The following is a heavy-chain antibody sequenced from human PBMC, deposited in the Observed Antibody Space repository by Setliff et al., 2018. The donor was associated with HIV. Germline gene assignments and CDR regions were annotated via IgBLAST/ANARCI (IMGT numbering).Heavy chain of an antibody. CDR2: THYSESS. Sequence: SETLSLTCTISGGFISNHYWNWIRQPPGKGLEWIGSTHYSESSYYSPTLTSRVTITIDTCKNQFSLKLSSITAADTAVYYYARDVGLCGVDCWHCFYFDLWGRGNLVTVSS. V-gene: IGHV4-59*11. D-gene: IGHD2-21*02. CDR1: GGFISNHY. CDR3: ARDVGLCGVDCWHCFYFDL. J-gene: IGHJ2*01.